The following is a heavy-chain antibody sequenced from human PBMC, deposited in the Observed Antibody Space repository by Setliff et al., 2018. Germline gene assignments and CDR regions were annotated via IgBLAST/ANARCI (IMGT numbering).Heavy chain of an antibody. D-gene: IGHD5-12*01. CDR3: AREGVDIRSSTDYRYYMDG. J-gene: IGHJ6*03. CDR1: GGTFRSYG. CDR2: TIPMFGSA. Sequence: ASVKVSCKAPGGTFRSYGISWVRQAPGQGLEWMGGTIPMFGSANYAQKFQGRVTIITDEFTGTAYMELSSLRTEDTAVYYCAREGVDIRSSTDYRYYMDGWG. V-gene: IGHV1-69*05.